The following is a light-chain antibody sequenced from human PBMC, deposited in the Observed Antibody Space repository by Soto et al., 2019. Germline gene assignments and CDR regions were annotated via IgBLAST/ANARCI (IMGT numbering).Light chain of an antibody. V-gene: IGKV2-30*02. CDR3: MQGTHWPST. CDR1: QSLIHSDGDTY. Sequence: DVVMTQSPLSLPVTLGQPASISCRSSQSLIHSDGDTYLNWFQQRPGQSPRRLIYKVSDRDSGVPDRFSGSGSGTDFTLKISRVEAEDVGVYYCMQGTHWPSTFGRGTEVEIK. J-gene: IGKJ1*01. CDR2: KVS.